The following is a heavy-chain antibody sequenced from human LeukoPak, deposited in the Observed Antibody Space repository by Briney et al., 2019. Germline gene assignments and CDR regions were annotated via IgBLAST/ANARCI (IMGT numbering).Heavy chain of an antibody. V-gene: IGHV4-61*01. CDR1: GGSVSSGSCY. D-gene: IGHD2-15*01. CDR2: IYYSGGT. CDR3: ARELAELGYCSGGSCYSNWFDP. J-gene: IGHJ5*02. Sequence: SETLSLTCTVSGGSVSSGSCYWSWIRQPPGKGLEWLGYIYYSGGTNYNPSLKSRVTISVDTSKNQFSLKLSSVTAADTAVYYCARELAELGYCSGGSCYSNWFDPWGQGTLVTVSS.